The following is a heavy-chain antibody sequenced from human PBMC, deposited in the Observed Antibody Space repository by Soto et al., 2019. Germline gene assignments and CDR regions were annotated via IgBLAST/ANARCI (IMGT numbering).Heavy chain of an antibody. J-gene: IGHJ4*01. CDR1: GYTFTSNA. Sequence: ASVKVSCKASGYTFTSNAIHWVRHAPGQRLEWIGRINAGNGDTKYSQKFQGRVTITRDTSASAAYMELSTLGSEDTSVYFCARSETDYSTFDYWGQGTLVTVSS. D-gene: IGHD3-9*01. CDR2: INAGNGDT. CDR3: ARSETDYSTFDY. V-gene: IGHV1-3*01.